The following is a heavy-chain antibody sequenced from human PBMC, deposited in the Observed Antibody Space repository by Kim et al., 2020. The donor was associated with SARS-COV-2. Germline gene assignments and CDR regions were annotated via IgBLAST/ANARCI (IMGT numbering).Heavy chain of an antibody. V-gene: IGHV4-39*01. CDR1: GGSISSRSYN. J-gene: IGHJ4*02. Sequence: SETLSLTCTVSGGSISSRSYNWGWIRQSPGKGLEWIGSISYSGDTYHNPSLRSRLTMSLDTSKNQLSLKLSSVTAADTAVYYCARRGCCIGGGICYPFDYWGQGTLVTVSS. D-gene: IGHD2-8*02. CDR3: ARRGCCIGGGICYPFDY. CDR2: ISYSGDT.